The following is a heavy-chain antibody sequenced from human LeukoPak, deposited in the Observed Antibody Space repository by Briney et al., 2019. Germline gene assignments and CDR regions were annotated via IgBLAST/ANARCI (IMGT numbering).Heavy chain of an antibody. D-gene: IGHD3-10*01. CDR1: GGSINNYY. J-gene: IGHJ3*02. CDR2: IYYSGTT. CDR3: ARGWFGAPGGDAFDI. V-gene: IGHV4-59*01. Sequence: SETLSLTCTVSGGSINNYYWSWIRQPLGKGLEWIGYIYYSGTTNYNPSLKSRVTISVDTSKNQFSLKLSSVTAADTAVYYCARGWFGAPGGDAFDIWGQGTMVTVSS.